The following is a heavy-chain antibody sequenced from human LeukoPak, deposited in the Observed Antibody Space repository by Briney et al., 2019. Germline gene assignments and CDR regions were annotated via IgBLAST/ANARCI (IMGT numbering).Heavy chain of an antibody. J-gene: IGHJ5*02. Sequence: SETLSLTCAVYGGSFSGYYWSWIRQPPRKGLEWIGEINHSGSTNYNPSLKSRVTISVDTSKNQFSLKLSSVTAADTAVYYCARLEYYDFWSGSKFGNWFDPWGQGTLVTVSS. CDR1: GGSFSGYY. CDR2: INHSGST. D-gene: IGHD3-3*01. CDR3: ARLEYYDFWSGSKFGNWFDP. V-gene: IGHV4-34*01.